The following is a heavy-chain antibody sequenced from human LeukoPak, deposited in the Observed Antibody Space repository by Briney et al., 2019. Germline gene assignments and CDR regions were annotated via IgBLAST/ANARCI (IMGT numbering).Heavy chain of an antibody. D-gene: IGHD4-17*01. CDR1: GDTFNIHY. V-gene: IGHV1-46*02. CDR3: ASEKNYGDKYFDS. CDR2: INRVDGIR. J-gene: IGHJ4*01. Sequence: ASLKDSCKASGDTFNIHYFHWIRQAPGQGLEWMGIINRVDGIRGNAQTFQGRLMLTKDTSTSTAYMELSSLRSEDTAIYYCASEKNYGDKYFDSWGQGSVATVPS.